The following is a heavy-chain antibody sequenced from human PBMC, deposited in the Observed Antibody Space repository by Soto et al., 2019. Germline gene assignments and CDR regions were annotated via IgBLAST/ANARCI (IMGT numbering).Heavy chain of an antibody. CDR2: IYPGDSNT. D-gene: IGHD1-1*01. V-gene: IGHV5-51*01. Sequence: PGESLKSSGKGSGYSVTSYWSGWVRQMPGKGLEWMGIIYPGDSNTRYRPSFQGQVTISRDNSKNTLYLQMNSLRDEDTAVYHCVKGSWKGDVWGQGTTVTVSS. CDR1: GYSVTSYW. CDR3: VKGSWKGDV. J-gene: IGHJ6*02.